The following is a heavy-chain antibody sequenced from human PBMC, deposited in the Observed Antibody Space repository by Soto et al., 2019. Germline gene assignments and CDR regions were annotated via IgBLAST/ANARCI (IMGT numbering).Heavy chain of an antibody. CDR2: ISNDGSEK. D-gene: IGHD4-17*01. CDR1: GFTFSTYG. Sequence: QVQLVESGGGVVQPGRSLRLSCAASGFTFSTYGMHWVRQAPAKGLEWVAVISNDGSEKYYADSVKGRFTISRDNSKNTLFLQMNILRAEDTAVYYCAKGAVTTSLYYFDYWGQGTLVPVSS. CDR3: AKGAVTTSLYYFDY. V-gene: IGHV3-30*18. J-gene: IGHJ4*02.